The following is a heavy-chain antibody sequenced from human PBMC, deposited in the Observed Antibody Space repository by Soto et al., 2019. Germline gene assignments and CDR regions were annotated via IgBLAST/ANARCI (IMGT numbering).Heavy chain of an antibody. J-gene: IGHJ4*02. CDR3: ARDWATMVRGVIMGY. CDR1: GYTFTSYG. V-gene: IGHV1-18*04. Sequence: GASVKVSCKASGYTFTSYGISWVRQAPGQGLEWMGWISAYNGNTNYAQKPQGRVTMTTDTSTSTAYMELRSLRSDDTAVYYCARDWATMVRGVIMGYWGQGTLVTVSS. D-gene: IGHD3-10*01. CDR2: ISAYNGNT.